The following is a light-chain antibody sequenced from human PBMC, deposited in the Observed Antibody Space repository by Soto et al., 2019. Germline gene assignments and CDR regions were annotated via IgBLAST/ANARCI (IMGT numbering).Light chain of an antibody. Sequence: DIQMTQSPSTLSASVGDRVTITCRASQSISSWLAWYQQKPPGKAPKLLIYKASSLESGVPSRFSGSGSGTEFTLTISSLQPDDFATYYCQQYSSYWTFGQGTKVDIK. J-gene: IGKJ1*01. CDR2: KAS. V-gene: IGKV1-5*03. CDR3: QQYSSYWT. CDR1: QSISSW.